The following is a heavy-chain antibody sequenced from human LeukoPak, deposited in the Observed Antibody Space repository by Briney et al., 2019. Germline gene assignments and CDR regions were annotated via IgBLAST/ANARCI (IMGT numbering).Heavy chain of an antibody. CDR1: GFTFSDYY. CDR3: ARDRGMYSSSWSPFDY. Sequence: GGSLRLSCAASGFTFSDYYMSWIRQAPGKGLEWVSYISSSGSTIYCADSVKGRFTISRDNAKNSLYLQMNSLRAEDTAVYYCARDRGMYSSSWSPFDYWGQGTLVTVSS. J-gene: IGHJ4*02. V-gene: IGHV3-11*01. CDR2: ISSSGSTI. D-gene: IGHD6-13*01.